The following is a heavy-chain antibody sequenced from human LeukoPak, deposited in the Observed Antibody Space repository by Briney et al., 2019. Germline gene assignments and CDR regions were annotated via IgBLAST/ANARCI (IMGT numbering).Heavy chain of an antibody. CDR2: FDPEDGET. CDR3: ATVGGGVSGWYYYFDY. V-gene: IGHV1-24*01. Sequence: GASVKVSCKVSGYTLTELSMHWVRQAPGKGLEWMGGFDPEDGETIYAQKFQGRVTMTEDTSTDTAYMELSSLRSEDTAVYYCATVGGGVSGWYYYFDYWGQGTLVTVSS. CDR1: GYTLTELS. D-gene: IGHD6-19*01. J-gene: IGHJ4*02.